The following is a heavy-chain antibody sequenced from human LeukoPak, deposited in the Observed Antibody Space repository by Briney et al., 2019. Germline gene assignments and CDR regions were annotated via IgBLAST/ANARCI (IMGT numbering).Heavy chain of an antibody. D-gene: IGHD3-10*01. Sequence: AETLSLICSVPDVSIKTHFWSWIRQPAGRGLQWIGRVYSSGSVNYNPSLKSRVRLSVDTSKSQVSLTLTSVTAADTAVYYCSREWFGASDLWGRGTMVIVAS. CDR1: DVSIKTHF. V-gene: IGHV4-4*07. CDR3: SREWFGASDL. CDR2: VYSSGSV. J-gene: IGHJ3*01.